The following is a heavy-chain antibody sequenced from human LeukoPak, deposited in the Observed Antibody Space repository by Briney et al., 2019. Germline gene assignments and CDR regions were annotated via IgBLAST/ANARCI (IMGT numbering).Heavy chain of an antibody. CDR2: IYYSGST. V-gene: IGHV4-39*01. D-gene: IGHD2-21*01. CDR3: ARHAIVVVIAISPDAFDI. Sequence: ASETLSLTCTVSGGSISSSSYYWGWIRQPPGKGLEWIGSIYYSGSTYYNPSLKSRVTISVDTSKNQFSLKLSSVTAADTAVYYCARHAIVVVIAISPDAFDIWGQGTMVTVSS. CDR1: GGSISSSSYY. J-gene: IGHJ3*02.